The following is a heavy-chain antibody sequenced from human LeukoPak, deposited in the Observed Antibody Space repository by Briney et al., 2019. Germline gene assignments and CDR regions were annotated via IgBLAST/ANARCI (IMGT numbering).Heavy chain of an antibody. CDR3: AKTLWGPRSCPDY. CDR2: ISYDGSNK. V-gene: IGHV3-30*18. J-gene: IGHJ4*02. Sequence: HPGGSLRLSCAASGFTFSSYGMRWVRQAPGKGLEWVAVISYDGSNKYYADSVKGRFTISRDNSKNTLYLQMNSLRAEDTAVYYCAKTLWGPRSCPDYWGQGTLVTVSS. D-gene: IGHD3-16*01. CDR1: GFTFSSYG.